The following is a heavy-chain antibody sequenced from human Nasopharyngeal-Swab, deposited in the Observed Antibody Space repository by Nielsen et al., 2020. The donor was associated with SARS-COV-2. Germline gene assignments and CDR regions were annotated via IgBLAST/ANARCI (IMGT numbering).Heavy chain of an antibody. D-gene: IGHD1-26*01. J-gene: IGHJ4*02. CDR3: ARDRVSGSYVDY. V-gene: IGHV3-30-3*01. Sequence: WIRQPPGKGLEWVAVISYDGSNKYYADSVKGRFTISRDNSKNTLYLQMNSLRAEDTAVYYCARDRVSGSYVDYWDQGTLVTVSS. CDR2: ISYDGSNK.